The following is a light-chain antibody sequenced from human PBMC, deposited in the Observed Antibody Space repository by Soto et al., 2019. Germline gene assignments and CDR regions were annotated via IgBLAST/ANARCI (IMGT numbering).Light chain of an antibody. CDR1: NSNIGSNT. V-gene: IGLV1-44*01. Sequence: QSVLTQPPSASGTPGQRVTISCSGSNSNIGSNTVNWYQQLPGTAPKLLIYYDNLRPSGVPDLIPGSKSGTSASLAISGLQSDDEADYYCAAWDDSLNGRVFGTGTKVTVL. CDR2: YDN. J-gene: IGLJ1*01. CDR3: AAWDDSLNGRV.